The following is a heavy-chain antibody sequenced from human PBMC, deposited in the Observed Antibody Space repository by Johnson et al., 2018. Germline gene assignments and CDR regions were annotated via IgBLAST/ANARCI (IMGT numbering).Heavy chain of an antibody. CDR1: GFTFSNAW. CDR2: IKSKTDGGTT. J-gene: IGHJ6*03. Sequence: VQLVQSGGGLVKPGGSLRLSCAASGFTFSNAWMNWVRQAPGKGLEWVGRIKSKTDGGTTDYAAPVNGRFTIPRDDSKNTLYLQMNSLKTEDTAVYYCKGVIAAPYYMDVWGKGTTVTVSS. D-gene: IGHD3-16*02. V-gene: IGHV3-15*07. CDR3: KGVIAAPYYMDV.